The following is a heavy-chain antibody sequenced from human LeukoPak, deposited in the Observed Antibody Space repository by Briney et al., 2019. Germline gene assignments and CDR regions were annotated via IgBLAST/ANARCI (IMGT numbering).Heavy chain of an antibody. CDR1: GFTFSDYY. Sequence: PGGSLGLSCAASGFTFSDYYMSWIRQAPGKGLEWVSYISSSSSYTNYADSVKGRFTISRDTAKNSLYLQMNSLRAEDTAVYYCARVIRSSVDIVVVPAAMPVGWFDPWGQGTLVTVSS. V-gene: IGHV3-11*05. J-gene: IGHJ5*02. CDR3: ARVIRSSVDIVVVPAAMPVGWFDP. CDR2: ISSSSSYT. D-gene: IGHD2-2*01.